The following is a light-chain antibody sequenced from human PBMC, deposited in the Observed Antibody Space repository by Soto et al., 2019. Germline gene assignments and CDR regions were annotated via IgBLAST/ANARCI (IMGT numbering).Light chain of an antibody. CDR2: GDT. CDR1: SSNIGAGYD. J-gene: IGLJ1*01. V-gene: IGLV1-40*01. Sequence: QSVLTQPPSVSGAPGQRVTLSCTGSSSNIGAGYDVHWYQHLPGAAPKLLIYGDTNRPSGVPDRFSGSKSGTSASLAITGLQAEDEADYHCQTYDSSLSGYVFGAGTKVTVL. CDR3: QTYDSSLSGYV.